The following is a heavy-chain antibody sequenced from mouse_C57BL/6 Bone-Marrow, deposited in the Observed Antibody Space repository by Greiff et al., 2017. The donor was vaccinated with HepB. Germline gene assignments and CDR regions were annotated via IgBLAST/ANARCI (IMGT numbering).Heavy chain of an antibody. D-gene: IGHD1-1*01. Sequence: EVMLVESEGGLVQPGSSMKLSCTASGFTFSDYYMAWVRQVPEKGLEWVANINYDGSSTYYLDSLKSRFIISRDNAKNILYLQMSSLKSEDTATYYCARGYGSSVWYFDVWGTGTTVTVSA. CDR2: INYDGSST. CDR3: ARGYGSSVWYFDV. V-gene: IGHV5-16*01. CDR1: GFTFSDYY. J-gene: IGHJ1*03.